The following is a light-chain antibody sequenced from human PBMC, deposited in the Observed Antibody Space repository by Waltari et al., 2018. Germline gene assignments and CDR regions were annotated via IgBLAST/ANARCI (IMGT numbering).Light chain of an antibody. Sequence: DIQMTQSPSTLSASVGDRVTITCRASQSISSWLAWYQQRPWKAPKLLIYKASTLESGVPARVSGSGSGTEFSRTISSLQPDDFATYYGQQYNSDWTFGQGTKVESK. V-gene: IGKV1-5*03. CDR3: QQYNSDWT. CDR1: QSISSW. J-gene: IGKJ1*01. CDR2: KAS.